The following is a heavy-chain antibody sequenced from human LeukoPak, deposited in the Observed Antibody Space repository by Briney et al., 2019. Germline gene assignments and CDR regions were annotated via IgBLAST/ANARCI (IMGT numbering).Heavy chain of an antibody. J-gene: IGHJ5*02. CDR1: GYTFTSYG. V-gene: IGHV1-18*01. Sequence: ASVKVSCKASGYTFTSYGISWVRQAPGQGLEWMGWISAYNGNTNYAQKLQGRVTMTTDASTSTAYMELRSLRSDDTAVYYCARDPEYRDYDSRVWFDPWGQGTLVTVSS. CDR3: ARDPEYRDYDSRVWFDP. D-gene: IGHD4-17*01. CDR2: ISAYNGNT.